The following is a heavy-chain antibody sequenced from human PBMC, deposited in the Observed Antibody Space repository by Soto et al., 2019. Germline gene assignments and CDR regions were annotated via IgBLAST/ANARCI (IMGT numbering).Heavy chain of an antibody. Sequence: GASVKVSCKASGYTFTGYYLHWVRQAPGQGLEWMGWINPNSGGTNYAQKFQGRVTMTRDTSISTAFMELSRLRSDGTAMYYCARDKRTAVAGSYYFDYWGQGTLVTVSS. CDR2: INPNSGGT. V-gene: IGHV1-2*02. CDR3: ARDKRTAVAGSYYFDY. CDR1: GYTFTGYY. J-gene: IGHJ4*02. D-gene: IGHD6-19*01.